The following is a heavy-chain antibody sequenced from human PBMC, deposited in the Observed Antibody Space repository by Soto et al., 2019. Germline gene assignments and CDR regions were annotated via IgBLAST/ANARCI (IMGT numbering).Heavy chain of an antibody. D-gene: IGHD2-2*01. CDR3: AIDGRMTDKTNIVVPAVGNERYYMDV. J-gene: IGHJ6*03. V-gene: IGHV3-74*01. CDR1: GFTFSSYW. Sequence: EVQLVEAGGGLVQPGGSLRLSCAASGFTFSSYWMHWVRQAPGKGLVWVSRINNDRSSTSYADSVKGRFTISRDNAKNTLDLQMNSLRAEDMVVYYCAIDGRMTDKTNIVVPAVGNERYYMDVWGKGTMVSVSS. CDR2: INNDRSST.